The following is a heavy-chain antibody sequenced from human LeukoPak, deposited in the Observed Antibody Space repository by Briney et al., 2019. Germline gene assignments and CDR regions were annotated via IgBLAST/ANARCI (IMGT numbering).Heavy chain of an antibody. D-gene: IGHD3-22*01. CDR1: GYTFTSYG. V-gene: IGHV1-18*01. CDR3: ARGYDSSGYYYGGLDY. J-gene: IGHJ4*02. Sequence: ASVKVSCKASGYTFTSYGISWVRQAPGQGLEWMGWISAYNGNTNYAQKLQGRVTMTTDTSTSTAYMELRSLRSDDTAVNYCARGYDSSGYYYGGLDYWGQGTLVTVSS. CDR2: ISAYNGNT.